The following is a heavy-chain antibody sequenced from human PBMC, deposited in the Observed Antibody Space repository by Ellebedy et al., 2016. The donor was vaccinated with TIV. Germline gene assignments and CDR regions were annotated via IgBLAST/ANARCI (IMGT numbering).Heavy chain of an antibody. Sequence: ASVKVSCXASGYTFTSYGISWVRQAPGQGLEWMGWISAYNGNTNYAQKLQGRVTMTTDTSTSTAYMELRSLRSDDTAVYYCARDLFNYYDSSGYSDYWGQGTLVTVSS. D-gene: IGHD3-22*01. CDR2: ISAYNGNT. V-gene: IGHV1-18*01. CDR3: ARDLFNYYDSSGYSDY. J-gene: IGHJ4*02. CDR1: GYTFTSYG.